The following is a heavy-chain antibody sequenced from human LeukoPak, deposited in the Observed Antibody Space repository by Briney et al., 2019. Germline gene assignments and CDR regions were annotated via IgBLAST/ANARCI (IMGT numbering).Heavy chain of an antibody. CDR1: GYTFNDYY. CDR3: ARGVRIAVAGNIDY. CDR2: INPDSGGT. J-gene: IGHJ4*02. Sequence: ASVKVSCKASGYTFNDYYMHWVRQAPGQGLEWMGRINPDSGGTDYAQKFQGRVTMTRDTSISTAYMDLSRLRSDDTAVYYCARGVRIAVAGNIDYWGQGTLVTVSS. V-gene: IGHV1-2*02. D-gene: IGHD6-19*01.